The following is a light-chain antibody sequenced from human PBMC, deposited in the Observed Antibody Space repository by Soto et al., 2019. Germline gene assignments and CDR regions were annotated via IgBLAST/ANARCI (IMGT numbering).Light chain of an antibody. Sequence: EIVMTQSPASLSVSPGERATLSCRASQSVSSNLAWYQQKPGKAPRLLIYGASTMATGIQARFSGSGSGTEFTLTISSLQSEDFAVYYCQQYNKWPRTFGQGTKVEIK. V-gene: IGKV3-15*01. CDR2: GAS. J-gene: IGKJ1*01. CDR1: QSVSSN. CDR3: QQYNKWPRT.